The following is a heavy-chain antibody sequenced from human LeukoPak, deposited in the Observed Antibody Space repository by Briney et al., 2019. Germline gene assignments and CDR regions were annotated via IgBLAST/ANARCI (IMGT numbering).Heavy chain of an antibody. CDR2: IYSGGST. J-gene: IGHJ4*02. CDR3: VRDRGDLYNSPHLDQ. Sequence: GGSLRLSCAASGFTVSSNYMSWVRQAPGKGLEWVSVIYSGGSTYSAASVKGRFTISRGTSKSTLYLQMDSLRAEDTAVYYCVRDRGDLYNSPHLDQWGQGTLVTVSS. V-gene: IGHV3-53*01. D-gene: IGHD5-24*01. CDR1: GFTVSSNY.